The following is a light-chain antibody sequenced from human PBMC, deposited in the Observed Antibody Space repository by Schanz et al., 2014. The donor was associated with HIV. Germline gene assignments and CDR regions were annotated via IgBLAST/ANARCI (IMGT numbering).Light chain of an antibody. CDR3: SSFAGSNIPWV. J-gene: IGLJ3*02. CDR1: TSDVGSYNL. V-gene: IGLV2-14*02. Sequence: QSALTQPASVSGSPGQSITISCTGTTSDVGSYNLVSWYQQHPGKAPKLMIYEVSNRPSGVPDRFSGSKSGSTASLTVSGLQPEDEADYYCSSFAGSNIPWVFGGGTKLTVL. CDR2: EVS.